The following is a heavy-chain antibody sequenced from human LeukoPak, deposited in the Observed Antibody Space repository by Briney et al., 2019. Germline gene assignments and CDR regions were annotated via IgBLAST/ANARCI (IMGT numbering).Heavy chain of an antibody. CDR1: GGTFSSYA. D-gene: IGHD6-19*01. CDR3: ARSGWPNYYYGMDV. J-gene: IGHJ6*02. Sequence: GASEKVSCKASGGTFSSYAISWVRQAPGQGLEWMGGIIPIFGTANYAQKFQGRVTITADESTSTAYMELSSLRSEDTAVYYCARSGWPNYYYGMDVWGQGTTVTVSS. CDR2: IIPIFGTA. V-gene: IGHV1-69*13.